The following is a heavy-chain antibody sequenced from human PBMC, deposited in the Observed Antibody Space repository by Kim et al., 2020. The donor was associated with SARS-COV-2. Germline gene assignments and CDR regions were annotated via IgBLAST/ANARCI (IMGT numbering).Heavy chain of an antibody. V-gene: IGHV4-59*01. CDR3: ASLTTGTDNFDY. Sequence: NYNPSLKSRVTISVDTSKNQFSLKLSSVTAADTAVYYCASLTTGTDNFDYWGQGTLVTVSS. J-gene: IGHJ4*02. D-gene: IGHD1-1*01.